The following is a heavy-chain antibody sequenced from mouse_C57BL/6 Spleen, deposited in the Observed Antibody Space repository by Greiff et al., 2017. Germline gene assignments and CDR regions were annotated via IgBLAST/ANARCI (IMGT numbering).Heavy chain of an antibody. Sequence: VQLQQSGPELVKPGASVKMSCKASGYTFTDYNMHWVKQSHGKSLEWIGYINPNNGGTSYNQKFKGTATLTVNKSSSTAYMELRSLTSEDSAVYYCLTWRYFDYWGQGTTLTVSS. CDR2: INPNNGGT. CDR1: GYTFTDYN. V-gene: IGHV1-22*01. D-gene: IGHD4-1*01. J-gene: IGHJ2*01. CDR3: LTWRYFDY.